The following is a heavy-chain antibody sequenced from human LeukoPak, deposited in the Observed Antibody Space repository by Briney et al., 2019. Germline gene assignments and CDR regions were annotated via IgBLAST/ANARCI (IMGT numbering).Heavy chain of an antibody. CDR1: GFTFSNSA. D-gene: IGHD5-12*01. Sequence: ASVKVSCKASGFTFSNSAFQWVRQARGQRLEWIGWIVVGSDSTKYAQKFQERVSITRDMPTSTVYMELSSLRSEDTAVYYCTAEIYRGHVYSYYYGMDVWGQGTTVTVFS. J-gene: IGHJ6*02. CDR3: TAEIYRGHVYSYYYGMDV. V-gene: IGHV1-58*01. CDR2: IVVGSDST.